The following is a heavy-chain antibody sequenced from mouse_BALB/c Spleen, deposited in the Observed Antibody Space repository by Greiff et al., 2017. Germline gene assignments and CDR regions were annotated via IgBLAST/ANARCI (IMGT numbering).Heavy chain of an antibody. Sequence: EVQLVESGGGLVKPGGSLKLSCAASGFTFSSYAMSWVRQSPEKRLEWVAEISSGGSYTYYPDTVTGRFTISRDNAKNTLYLEMSSLRSEDTAMYCCASEQFADWGQGTLVTVSA. J-gene: IGHJ3*01. CDR3: ASEQFAD. V-gene: IGHV5-9-4*01. CDR1: GFTFSSYA. CDR2: ISSGGSYT.